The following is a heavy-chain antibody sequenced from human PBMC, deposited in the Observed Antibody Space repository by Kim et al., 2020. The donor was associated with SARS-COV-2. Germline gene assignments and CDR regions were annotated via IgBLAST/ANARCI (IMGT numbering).Heavy chain of an antibody. V-gene: IGHV1-2*02. Sequence: YEQKFQGRVTMTRETSISTAYMELSRLRSDDTAVYYCAREYYYDRSGYGSWGQGTLVTVSS. D-gene: IGHD3-22*01. CDR3: AREYYYDRSGYGS. J-gene: IGHJ5*02.